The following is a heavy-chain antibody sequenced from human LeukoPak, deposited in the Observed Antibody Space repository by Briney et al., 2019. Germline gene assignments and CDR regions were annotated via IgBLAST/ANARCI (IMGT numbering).Heavy chain of an antibody. V-gene: IGHV3-23*01. Sequence: GGSLRLSCAASGFTFSSYAMSWVRQAPGKGLEWVSAISGSGGSTYYADSVKGRFTISRDNSKNTLYLQMNSLRAEDTAVYYCAKKDAYSSGWVDDAFDIWGQGTMVTVSS. CDR3: AKKDAYSSGWVDDAFDI. CDR1: GFTFSSYA. J-gene: IGHJ3*02. D-gene: IGHD6-19*01. CDR2: ISGSGGST.